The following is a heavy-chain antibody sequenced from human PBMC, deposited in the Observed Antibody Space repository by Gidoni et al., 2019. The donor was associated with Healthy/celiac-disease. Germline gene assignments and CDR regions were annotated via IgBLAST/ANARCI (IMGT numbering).Heavy chain of an antibody. Sequence: GFTFSSYAMSWVRQAPGKGLEWVSAISGSGGSTYYADSVKGRFTISRDNSKNTLYLQMNSLRAEDTAVYYCAKDFFEYSSSLTDYWGQGTLVTVSS. V-gene: IGHV3-23*01. CDR3: AKDFFEYSSSLTDY. D-gene: IGHD6-6*01. J-gene: IGHJ4*02. CDR2: ISGSGGST. CDR1: GFTFSSYA.